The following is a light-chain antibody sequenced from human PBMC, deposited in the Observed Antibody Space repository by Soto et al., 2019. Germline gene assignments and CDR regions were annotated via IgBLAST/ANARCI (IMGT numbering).Light chain of an antibody. CDR3: MQAPQTRWT. CDR2: LGS. J-gene: IGKJ1*01. V-gene: IGKV2-28*01. CDR1: QSLLHSNGYNY. Sequence: DIVMTQSPLSLPVTPGEPASISCRSSQSLLHSNGYNYLDWYLQKPGQSPQLLIYLGSNRASGVPDRFSGSGSGTDFTLKISRVEAEDVGVYYCMQAPQTRWTFGQGTKVDIK.